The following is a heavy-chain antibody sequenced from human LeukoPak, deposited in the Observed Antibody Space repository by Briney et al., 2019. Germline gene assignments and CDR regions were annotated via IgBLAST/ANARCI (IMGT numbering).Heavy chain of an antibody. J-gene: IGHJ4*02. V-gene: IGHV5-51*01. CDR1: GYSFTSYW. CDR3: ARRRWLQRKESFDY. CDR2: IYPGDSDT. D-gene: IGHD5-24*01. Sequence: GGSLKISCQGSGYSFTSYWIGWVRPLPGKGLEWMGIIYPGDSDTRYSPSFQGQVTISADKSISTAYLQWSSLKASDTAMYYCARRRWLQRKESFDYWGQGTLVTVSS.